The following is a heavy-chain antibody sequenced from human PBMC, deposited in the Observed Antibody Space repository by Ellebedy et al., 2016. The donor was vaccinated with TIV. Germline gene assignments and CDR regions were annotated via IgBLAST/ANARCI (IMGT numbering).Heavy chain of an antibody. CDR3: ARVSVDVVIGYHYFYMDV. Sequence: ASVKVSCXASGYTFTSFGLSWVRQAPGQGLEWMGWISAYNGDINYAQNFQGRVAMTTDTATSTVYVDLRSLRSDDTAVYYCARVSVDVVIGYHYFYMDVWGKGTTVIVSS. CDR1: GYTFTSFG. V-gene: IGHV1-18*01. D-gene: IGHD6-6*01. CDR2: ISAYNGDI. J-gene: IGHJ6*03.